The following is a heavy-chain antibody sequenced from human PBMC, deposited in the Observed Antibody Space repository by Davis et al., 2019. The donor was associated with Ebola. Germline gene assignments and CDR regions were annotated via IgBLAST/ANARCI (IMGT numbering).Heavy chain of an antibody. J-gene: IGHJ4*02. CDR2: ISYDGSNK. CDR3: ARGYGGVFDY. CDR1: GFTFSSYA. V-gene: IGHV3-30*04. Sequence: GESLKISCAASGFTFSSYAMHWVRQAPGKGLEWVAVISYDGSNKYYADSVKGRFTISRDNSKNTLYLQMNSLRAEDTAVYYCARGYGGVFDYWGQGTLVTVSS. D-gene: IGHD3-16*01.